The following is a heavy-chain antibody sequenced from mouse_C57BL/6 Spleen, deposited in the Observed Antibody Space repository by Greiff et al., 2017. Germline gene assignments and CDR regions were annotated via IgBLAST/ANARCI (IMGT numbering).Heavy chain of an antibody. V-gene: IGHV5-9-1*02. CDR3: TVYYYGSRDAMDY. CDR1: GFTFSSYA. CDR2: ISSGGDYI. J-gene: IGHJ4*01. Sequence: EVKLVESGEGLVKPGGSLKLSCAASGFTFSSYAMSWVRQTPEKRLEWVAYISSGGDYISYADTVKGRFTISRDNARNTLYLQMSSLKSEDTAMYYCTVYYYGSRDAMDYWGQGTSVTVSS. D-gene: IGHD1-1*01.